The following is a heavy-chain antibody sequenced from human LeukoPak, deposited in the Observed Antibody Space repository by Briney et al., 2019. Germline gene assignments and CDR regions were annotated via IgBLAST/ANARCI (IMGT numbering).Heavy chain of an antibody. Sequence: ASVKVSCKASGYTFTGYYMHWVRQAPGQGLEWMGWINPNSGGTNYAQKFQGRVTMTRDTSISTAYMELSRLRSDDTAVYYCARSLDYVWGSYRSHLAPFDYWGQGTLVTVSS. V-gene: IGHV1-2*02. D-gene: IGHD3-16*02. CDR1: GYTFTGYY. CDR2: INPNSGGT. J-gene: IGHJ4*02. CDR3: ARSLDYVWGSYRSHLAPFDY.